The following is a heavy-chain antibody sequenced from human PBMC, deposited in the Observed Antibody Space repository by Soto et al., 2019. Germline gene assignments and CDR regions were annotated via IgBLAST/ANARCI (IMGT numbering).Heavy chain of an antibody. Sequence: ETLSLTCTVSGGSVSSGSYYWSWIRQPPGKGLEWIGYIYYSGSTNYNPSLKSRVTISVDTSKNQFSLKLSSVTAADTAVYYCASPRLPPPSVYCSGGSCYAEYYYYGMDVWGQGTTVTVSS. D-gene: IGHD2-15*01. CDR1: GGSVSSGSYY. CDR3: ASPRLPPPSVYCSGGSCYAEYYYYGMDV. CDR2: IYYSGST. J-gene: IGHJ6*02. V-gene: IGHV4-61*01.